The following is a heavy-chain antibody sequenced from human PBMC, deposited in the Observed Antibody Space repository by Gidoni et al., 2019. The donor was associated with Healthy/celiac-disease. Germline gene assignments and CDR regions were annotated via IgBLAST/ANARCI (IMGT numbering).Heavy chain of an antibody. J-gene: IGHJ6*02. D-gene: IGHD3-22*01. Sequence: EVQLVESGGGLVKPGGSLRLSCAASGFTFRNAWMSWVRQAPGKGLEWVGRIKSKTDGGTTDYAAPVKGRFTISRDDSKNTLYLQMNSLKTEDTAVYYCTTDSSDSSGYYRNYYYYGMDVWGQGTTVTVSS. V-gene: IGHV3-15*01. CDR3: TTDSSDSSGYYRNYYYYGMDV. CDR2: IKSKTDGGTT. CDR1: GFTFRNAW.